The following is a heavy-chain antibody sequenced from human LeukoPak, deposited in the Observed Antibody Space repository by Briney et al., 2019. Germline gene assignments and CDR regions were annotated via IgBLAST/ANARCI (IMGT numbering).Heavy chain of an antibody. CDR2: IYSGGMK. CDR3: ARDPPGIAASGSGG. V-gene: IGHV3-53*01. J-gene: IGHJ4*02. Sequence: AGGSLRLSCTASGFTVSNNYMNWVRQAPGRGLEWVALIYSGGMKKYADSVRGRFTISRDNSKNTLYLQMTNARVEDTAVYYCARDPPGIAASGSGGWGQGTLVTVSS. D-gene: IGHD6-25*01. CDR1: GFTVSNNY.